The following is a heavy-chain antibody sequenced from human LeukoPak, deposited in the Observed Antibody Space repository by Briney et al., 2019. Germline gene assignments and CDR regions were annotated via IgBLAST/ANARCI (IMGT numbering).Heavy chain of an antibody. J-gene: IGHJ6*02. CDR2: ILYSGTT. Sequence: SETLSLTCTVSGGSIRSDTSYCAWIRQPPGRGLEWIGSILYSGTTYYSPSLKSRVTISVDTSKNQFSLRLTSVTAADTAVFYCARHRFYYGLGVWGQGTTVTVTS. D-gene: IGHD3-3*01. V-gene: IGHV4-39*01. CDR3: ARHRFYYGLGV. CDR1: GGSIRSDTSY.